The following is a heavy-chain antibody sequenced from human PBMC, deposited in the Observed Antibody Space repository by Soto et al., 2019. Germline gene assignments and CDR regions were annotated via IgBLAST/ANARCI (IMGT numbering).Heavy chain of an antibody. V-gene: IGHV1-18*01. CDR3: ARDITIFGVVTLDY. Sequence: GASVKVSCKASGYTFTSYGISWVRQAPGQGLEWMGWISAYNGNTNYAQKLQGRVTMTTDTSTSTAYMELRSLRSDDTAVYYCARDITIFGVVTLDYWGQGTLVTVYS. CDR2: ISAYNGNT. D-gene: IGHD3-3*01. J-gene: IGHJ4*02. CDR1: GYTFTSYG.